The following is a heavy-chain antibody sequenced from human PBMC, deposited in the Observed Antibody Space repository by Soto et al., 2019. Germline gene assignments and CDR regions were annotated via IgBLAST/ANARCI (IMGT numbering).Heavy chain of an antibody. V-gene: IGHV1-18*01. CDR2: ISAYNGNT. J-gene: IGHJ6*02. Sequence: QVQLVQSGAGVKKPGASVKVSCKASGYTFTSYGISWVRQAPGQGLEWMGWISAYNGNTNYAQKLQGRVTMTPDTATSTADMELRSLGSDDTAVYSCARRPTHAFWGGYHYGMDVWGQGTTVTVSS. D-gene: IGHD3-16*02. CDR1: GYTFTSYG. CDR3: ARRPTHAFWGGYHYGMDV.